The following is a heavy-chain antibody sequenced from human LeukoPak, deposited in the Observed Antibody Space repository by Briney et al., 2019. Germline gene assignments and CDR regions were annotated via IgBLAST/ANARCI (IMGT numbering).Heavy chain of an antibody. CDR2: IYTSEST. CDR1: GGSLSSYY. Sequence: SETLSLTCTVSGGSLSSYYWSWIRQPAGKGLEWIGRIYTSESTNYNPSLKSRVTISVDTSKNQFSLKLSSVTAADTAVYYCARPGGSYPYYFDYWGQGTLVTVSS. V-gene: IGHV4-4*07. CDR3: ARPGGSYPYYFDY. J-gene: IGHJ4*02. D-gene: IGHD1-26*01.